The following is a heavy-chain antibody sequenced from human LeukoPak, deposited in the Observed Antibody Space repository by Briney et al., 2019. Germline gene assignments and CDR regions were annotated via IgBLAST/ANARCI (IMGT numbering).Heavy chain of an antibody. CDR1: GFTFSSSA. V-gene: IGHV3-23*01. Sequence: GGSLRLSCTTSGFTFSSSAMSWVRQAPGKGLEWVSTISGSGSGSSTYYADSVKGRFTISRDDSKNTLYLQMNSLRAEDTAVYYCAKSGYNRFDYWGQGTLVTVSS. CDR2: ISGSGSGSST. CDR3: AKSGYNRFDY. J-gene: IGHJ4*02. D-gene: IGHD5-24*01.